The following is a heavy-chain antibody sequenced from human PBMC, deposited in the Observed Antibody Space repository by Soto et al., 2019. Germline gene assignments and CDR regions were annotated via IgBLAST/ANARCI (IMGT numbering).Heavy chain of an antibody. J-gene: IGHJ4*02. CDR1: GGSISSSSYY. Sequence: SETLSLTCTVSGGSISSSSYYWGWIRQPPGKGLEWIGSIYYSGSTYYNPSLKSRVTISVDTSKNQFSLKLSSVTAADTAVYYCARHELVLMVYASFDYWGQGTLVTVSS. V-gene: IGHV4-39*01. CDR2: IYYSGST. D-gene: IGHD2-8*01. CDR3: ARHELVLMVYASFDY.